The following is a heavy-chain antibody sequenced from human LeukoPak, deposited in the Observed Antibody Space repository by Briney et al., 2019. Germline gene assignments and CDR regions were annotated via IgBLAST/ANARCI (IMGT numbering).Heavy chain of an antibody. CDR1: GDSITGYY. D-gene: IGHD2-2*01. CDR2: IYYSGST. V-gene: IGHV4-39*07. J-gene: IGHJ6*03. CDR3: ARSAAPDQYYYYYYMDV. Sequence: PSETLSLTCSVSGDSITGYYWGWIRQPPGKGLEWIGSIYYSGSTSYNPSLKSRVTISLATSKNQFSLKLSSVTAADTAVYYCARSAAPDQYYYYYYMDVWGKGTTVTVSS.